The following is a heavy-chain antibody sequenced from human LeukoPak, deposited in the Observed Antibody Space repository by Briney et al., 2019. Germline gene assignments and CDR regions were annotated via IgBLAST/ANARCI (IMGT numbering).Heavy chain of an antibody. D-gene: IGHD6-13*01. J-gene: IGHJ4*02. CDR2: ISGSSNAI. V-gene: IGHV3-48*04. Sequence: GGSLRLSCAASGFTFSTYNMNWVRQAPGKGLEWVSYISGSSNAIYYADSVKGRFTISRDNAKNSLYLQMNSLTAEDTAVYYCAKHGSSWSNFDYWGQGTLVTVSS. CDR1: GFTFSTYN. CDR3: AKHGSSWSNFDY.